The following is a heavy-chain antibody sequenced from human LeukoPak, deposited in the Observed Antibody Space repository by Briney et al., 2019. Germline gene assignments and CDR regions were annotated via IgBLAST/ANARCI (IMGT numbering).Heavy chain of an antibody. J-gene: IGHJ5*02. CDR1: GGSISSSSYY. CDR3: ARLLGDSNHLRLDP. Sequence: PSETLSLTCTVSGGSISSSSYYWGWIRQPPGKGLEWIGSIYYSGSTYYNPSLKSRVTISVDTSKNQFSLKLSSVTAADTAVYYCARLLGDSNHLRLDPWGQGTLVTVSS. CDR2: IYYSGST. D-gene: IGHD4-11*01. V-gene: IGHV4-39*07.